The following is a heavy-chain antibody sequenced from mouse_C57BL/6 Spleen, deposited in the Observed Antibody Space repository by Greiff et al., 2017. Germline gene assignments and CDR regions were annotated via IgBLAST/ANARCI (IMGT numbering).Heavy chain of an antibody. V-gene: IGHV5-17*01. Sequence: EVKLMESGGGLVKPGGSLKLSCAASGFTFSDYGMYWVRQAPEKGLEWVAYISSGSSTIYYADTVKGRFTISRDNAKNTLFLQVARLGSEDTAMYYCARRFNYSGGPYYTLDYWDQRASVTVSS. CDR2: ISSGSSTI. CDR1: GFTFSDYG. J-gene: IGHJ4*01. CDR3: ARRFNYSGGPYYTLDY. D-gene: IGHD1-1*02.